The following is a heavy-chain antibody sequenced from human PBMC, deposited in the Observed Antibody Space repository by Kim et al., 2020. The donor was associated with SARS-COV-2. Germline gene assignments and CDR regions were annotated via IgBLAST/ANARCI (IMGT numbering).Heavy chain of an antibody. V-gene: IGHV5-51*01. CDR3: ARPSAVVTDGMDV. Sequence: GESLKISCKGSGYSFTSYCIGWVRQMPGKGLEWMGIIYPGDSDTRYSPSFQGQVTISADKSISTAYLQWSSLKASDTAMYYCARPSAVVTDGMDVWGQGTTVTVSS. CDR1: GYSFTSYC. CDR2: IYPGDSDT. D-gene: IGHD2-21*02. J-gene: IGHJ6*02.